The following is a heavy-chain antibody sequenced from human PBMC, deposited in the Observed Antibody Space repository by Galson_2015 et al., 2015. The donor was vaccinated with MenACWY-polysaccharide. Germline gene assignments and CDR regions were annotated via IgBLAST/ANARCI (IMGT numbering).Heavy chain of an antibody. D-gene: IGHD1-1*01. CDR1: GFSFGSYG. CDR3: AKDMTTGTGGGRPISHYYYYYAMDV. V-gene: IGHV3-30*18. Sequence: SLRLSCAASGFSFGSYGMHWVRQAPGKGPEWVAVISYDGRSQEYADSVKGRFTISRDSSKNTLYLQMNSLRAEDTAVYYCAKDMTTGTGGGRPISHYYYYYAMDVRGQGTTVTVSS. CDR2: ISYDGRSQ. J-gene: IGHJ6*02.